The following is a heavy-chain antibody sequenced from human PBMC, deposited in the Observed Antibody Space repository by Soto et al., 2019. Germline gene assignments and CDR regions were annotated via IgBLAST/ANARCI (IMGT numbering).Heavy chain of an antibody. J-gene: IGHJ4*02. CDR3: ARVYGSSWYGWVDY. CDR1: GGTFSSYA. CDR2: IIPIFGTA. Sequence: QVQLVQSGAEVKKPGSSVKVSCKASGGTFSSYAISWVRQAPGQGLEWMGGIIPIFGTANYAQKFQGRVTITADESTSKAYMGLSSLRSEDTAVYYCARVYGSSWYGWVDYWGQGTLVTVSS. V-gene: IGHV1-69*01. D-gene: IGHD6-13*01.